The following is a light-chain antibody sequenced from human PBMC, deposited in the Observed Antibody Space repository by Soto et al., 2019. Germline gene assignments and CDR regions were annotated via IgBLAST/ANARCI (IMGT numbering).Light chain of an antibody. CDR3: QQYTSYPWT. J-gene: IGKJ1*01. Sequence: IVLAQSPGTLSLSLGERATLSCRASQSVSSNYLAWYQQKPGQAPRLLIYGASSRATGIPDRFSGSGSGTDFTLTISSLQPDDFATYYCQQYTSYPWTFGQGTKVDIK. CDR2: GAS. V-gene: IGKV3-20*01. CDR1: QSVSSNY.